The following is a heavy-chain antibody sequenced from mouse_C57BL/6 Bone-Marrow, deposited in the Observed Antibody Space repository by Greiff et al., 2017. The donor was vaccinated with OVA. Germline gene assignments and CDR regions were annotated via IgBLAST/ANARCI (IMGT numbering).Heavy chain of an antibody. Sequence: DVKLVESGGGLVKPGGSLKLSCAASGFTFSDYGMHWVRQAPEKGLEWVAYISSGSSTIYYADTVKGRFTISRDNAKNTLFLQMTSLRSEDTAMYYCARGGVYYDYEGGFAYWGQGTLVTVSA. CDR2: ISSGSSTI. V-gene: IGHV5-17*01. CDR1: GFTFSDYG. CDR3: ARGGVYYDYEGGFAY. D-gene: IGHD2-4*01. J-gene: IGHJ3*01.